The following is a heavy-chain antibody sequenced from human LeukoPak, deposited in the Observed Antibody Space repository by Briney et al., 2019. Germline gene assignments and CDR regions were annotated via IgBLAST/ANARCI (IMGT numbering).Heavy chain of an antibody. Sequence: AGGPLRLSCTASGFTFGDYAMSWIRQAPGKGLEWVGFIRSKAYGETADYAASVKGRFTISRDDSKAIAYLQMNSLKTEDTAVYHCTRDRGAYNLYDYWGQGTLVTVSS. CDR3: TRDRGAYNLYDY. CDR1: GFTFGDYA. V-gene: IGHV3-49*03. CDR2: IRSKAYGETA. D-gene: IGHD1-1*01. J-gene: IGHJ4*02.